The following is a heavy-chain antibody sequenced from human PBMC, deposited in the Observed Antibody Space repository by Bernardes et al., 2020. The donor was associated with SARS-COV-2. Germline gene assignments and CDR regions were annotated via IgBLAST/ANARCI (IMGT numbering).Heavy chain of an antibody. J-gene: IGHJ6*02. CDR1: GGSFSGYY. CDR3: ARAVYYYGMDV. V-gene: IGHV4-34*01. CDR2: INHSGST. Sequence: SETLSLTCAVYGGSFSGYYWSWIRQPPGKGLEWIGEINHSGSTNYNPSLKSRVTISVDTSKNQFSLKLSSVTAADTAVYYCARAVYYYGMDVWGQGTTVTVSS.